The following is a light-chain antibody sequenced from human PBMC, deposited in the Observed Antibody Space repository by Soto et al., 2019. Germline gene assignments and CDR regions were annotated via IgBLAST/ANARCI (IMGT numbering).Light chain of an antibody. CDR2: DAS. Sequence: DIQMTQSPSSVSASAGDRVIIICRARQGITTSLAWYQQKPGKAPKLLIYDASSLQSGVPSRFSGSGSGTDFTLTISSLQPEDFATYYCQQYYSFPPTLGQGTKVDIK. J-gene: IGKJ1*01. V-gene: IGKV1-12*01. CDR3: QQYYSFPPT. CDR1: QGITTS.